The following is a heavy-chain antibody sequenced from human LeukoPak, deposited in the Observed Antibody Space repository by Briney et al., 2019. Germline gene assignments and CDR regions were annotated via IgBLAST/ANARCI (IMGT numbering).Heavy chain of an antibody. V-gene: IGHV3-23*01. D-gene: IGHD1-26*01. CDR1: GFTFSSYA. J-gene: IGHJ4*02. CDR2: ISGSGGST. CDR3: AKASRYSGSYRRYDY. Sequence: PGGSLRLSCAASGFTFSSYAMSWVRQAPGKGLEWVSAISGSGGSTYYADSVKGRFTISRDNSKNTLYLQMNSLRAEDTAVYYCAKASRYSGSYRRYDYWGQGTLVTVSS.